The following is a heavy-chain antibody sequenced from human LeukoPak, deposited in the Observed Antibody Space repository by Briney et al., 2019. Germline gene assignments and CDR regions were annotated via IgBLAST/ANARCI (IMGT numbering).Heavy chain of an antibody. CDR2: IDPSDSYT. V-gene: IGHV5-10-1*01. CDR3: ARLGKGLTMVRGVRGTSDY. D-gene: IGHD3-10*01. J-gene: IGHJ4*02. Sequence: GESLKISCKGSGYSFTSYWISWVRQMPGKGLEWMGRIDPSDSYTNYSPSFQGHVTISADKSIGTAYLQWSSLKASDTAMYYCARLGKGLTMVRGVRGTSDYWGQGTLVAVSS. CDR1: GYSFTSYW.